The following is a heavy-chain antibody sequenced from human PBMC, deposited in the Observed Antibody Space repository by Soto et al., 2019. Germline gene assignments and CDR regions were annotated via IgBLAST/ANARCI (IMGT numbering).Heavy chain of an antibody. Sequence: EVQLVESGGGLVQPGVSLRLSCGASGFTSRSYWMSWVRQAPGKGLEWVANINQGVSGEYYLDSVRGRFTISRDNAKNSLYLQLNSLRVDDTDMSLCARVRSSGGDCIYDYLGQGTLVTVSS. D-gene: IGHD2-21*02. J-gene: IGHJ4*02. V-gene: IGHV3-7*03. CDR1: GFTSRSYW. CDR2: INQGVSGE. CDR3: ARVRSSGGDCIYDY.